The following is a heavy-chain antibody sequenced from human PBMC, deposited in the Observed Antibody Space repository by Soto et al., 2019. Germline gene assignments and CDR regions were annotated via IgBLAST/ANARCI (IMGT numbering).Heavy chain of an antibody. CDR1: GYTFSDYG. CDR3: ARGRCTCTEKTCYTDFDF. CDR2: ILCLNDRK. D-gene: IGHD2-2*02. J-gene: IGHJ4*02. Sequence: QVHLVQSGAEVKTPGASVTISCKASGYTFSDYGIHWIRQAPGQRPEWLGWILCLNDRKEYSQKFQGRISLTRDTSASTAYMGLSRLRSEDTAVYYCARGRCTCTEKTCYTDFDFWGQ. V-gene: IGHV1-3*01.